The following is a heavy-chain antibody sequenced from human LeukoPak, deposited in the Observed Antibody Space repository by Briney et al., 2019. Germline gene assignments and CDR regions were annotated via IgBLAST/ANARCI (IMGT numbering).Heavy chain of an antibody. D-gene: IGHD3-22*01. CDR2: IYYSGST. V-gene: IGHV4-59*12. CDR1: GGSISSYY. Sequence: SETLSLTCTVSGGSISSYYWSWIRQPPGKGLEWIGYIYYSGSTYYNPSLKSRVTISVDTSKNQFSLKLSSVTAADTAVYYCARFHTSGYYRHFDFWGQGTLVTVSS. J-gene: IGHJ4*02. CDR3: ARFHTSGYYRHFDF.